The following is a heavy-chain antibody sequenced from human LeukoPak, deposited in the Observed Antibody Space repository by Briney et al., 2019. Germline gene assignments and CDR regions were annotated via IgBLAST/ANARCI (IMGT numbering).Heavy chain of an antibody. CDR3: ARHDSSGYYYVPY. J-gene: IGHJ4*02. CDR2: IYPGDSDT. CDR1: GSRFTSYW. V-gene: IGHV5-51*01. D-gene: IGHD3-22*01. Sequence: GESLKISCKGSGSRFTSYWIGWVRPMPGKGLEWMGIIYPGDSDTRYSPSFQGQVTISADKSISTAYLQWSSLKASDTAMYYCARHDSSGYYYVPYWGQGTLVTVSS.